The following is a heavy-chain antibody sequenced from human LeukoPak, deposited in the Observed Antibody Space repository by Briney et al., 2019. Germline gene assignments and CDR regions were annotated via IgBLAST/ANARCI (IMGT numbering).Heavy chain of an antibody. D-gene: IGHD6-19*01. Sequence: GASVKVSCKASGYTFTSYYMHWVRQAPGQGLEWMGIINPSGGSTSYAQKFQGRVTITADKSTSTAYMELSSLRSEDTAVYYCARDLDGEGWYTISFDYWGQGTLVTVSS. CDR1: GYTFTSYY. CDR3: ARDLDGEGWYTISFDY. J-gene: IGHJ4*02. V-gene: IGHV1-46*01. CDR2: INPSGGST.